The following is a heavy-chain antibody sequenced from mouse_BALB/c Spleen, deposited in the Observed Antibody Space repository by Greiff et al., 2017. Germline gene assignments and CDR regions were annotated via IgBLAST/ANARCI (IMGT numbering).Heavy chain of an antibody. CDR2: ISSGGST. CDR1: GFTFSSYA. CDR3: ARGGYYGSSLY. V-gene: IGHV5-6-5*01. Sequence: EVKLMESGGGLVKPGGSLKLSCAASGFTFSSYAMSWVRQTPEKRLEWVASISSGGSTYYPDSVKGRFTISRDNARNILYLQMSSLRSEDTAMYYCARGGYYGSSLYWGQGTTLTVSS. J-gene: IGHJ2*01. D-gene: IGHD1-1*01.